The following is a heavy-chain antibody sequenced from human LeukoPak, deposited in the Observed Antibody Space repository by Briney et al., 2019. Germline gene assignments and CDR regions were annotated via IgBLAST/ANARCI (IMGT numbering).Heavy chain of an antibody. CDR3: ARAYRGYSYDAFDI. Sequence: GASVKVSCKASGYTFTGYYMHWVRQAPGQGLEWMEWINPNSGGTNYAQKFQGRVTMTRDTSISTAYMELSRLRSDDTAVYYCARAYRGYSYDAFDIWGQGTMVTVSS. D-gene: IGHD5-18*01. CDR1: GYTFTGYY. J-gene: IGHJ3*02. CDR2: INPNSGGT. V-gene: IGHV1-2*02.